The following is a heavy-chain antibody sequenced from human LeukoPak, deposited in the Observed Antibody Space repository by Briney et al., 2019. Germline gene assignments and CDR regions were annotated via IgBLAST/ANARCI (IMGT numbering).Heavy chain of an antibody. D-gene: IGHD1-26*01. CDR3: ARRYSGSYYGHVAPDY. J-gene: IGHJ4*02. Sequence: GESLKISCNGSGYSFTSYWIGWVRQMPGKGLEWMGIIYPGDSDTRYSPSFQGQVTISADKSISTAYLQWSSLKASDTAMYYCARRYSGSYYGHVAPDYWGQGTLVTVSS. CDR1: GYSFTSYW. CDR2: IYPGDSDT. V-gene: IGHV5-51*01.